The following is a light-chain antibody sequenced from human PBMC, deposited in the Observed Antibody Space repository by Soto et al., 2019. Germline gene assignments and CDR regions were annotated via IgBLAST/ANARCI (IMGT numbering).Light chain of an antibody. Sequence: DIVMTQSPDSLAVSLDERATINCKSSQSVLYTPNNNNYLAWFQQKPGQPPKLLIYWASTRESGAPDRFSGSGSGTDFTLTISSVEAEDVAVYYCHQYARDPFTFGQGTKLEIK. CDR1: QSVLYTPNNNNY. CDR2: WAS. CDR3: HQYARDPFT. V-gene: IGKV4-1*01. J-gene: IGKJ2*01.